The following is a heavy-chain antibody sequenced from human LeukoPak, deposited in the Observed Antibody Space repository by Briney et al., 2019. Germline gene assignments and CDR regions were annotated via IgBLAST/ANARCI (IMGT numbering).Heavy chain of an antibody. J-gene: IGHJ4*02. Sequence: GGSLRLSSAASGFTFKNHAMTWVPQAPGKGLEWVSVITSSVDGRYYAHSLKGRFTISRDNSKNTLHLQMNGLRAEDTALYYCAKDILTYYYGSSGYYFDSWGQGTLVTVSS. CDR1: GFTFKNHA. D-gene: IGHD3-3*01. V-gene: IGHV3-23*01. CDR3: AKDILTYYYGSSGYYFDS. CDR2: ITSSVDGR.